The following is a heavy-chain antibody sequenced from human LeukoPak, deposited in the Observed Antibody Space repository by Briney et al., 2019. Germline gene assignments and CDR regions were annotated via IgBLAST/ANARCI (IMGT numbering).Heavy chain of an antibody. D-gene: IGHD5-12*01. Sequence: NPSQTLSLTCAVSGGSISSGGYSWSWIRQPPGKGLEWIGYIYHSGSTYYNPSLKSRVTISVDTSKNQFSLKLSSVTAADTAVYYCARVSRGGYDSTPPEYNWFDPWGQGTLVTVSS. J-gene: IGHJ5*02. CDR3: ARVSRGGYDSTPPEYNWFDP. CDR2: IYHSGST. V-gene: IGHV4-30-2*05. CDR1: GGSISSGGYS.